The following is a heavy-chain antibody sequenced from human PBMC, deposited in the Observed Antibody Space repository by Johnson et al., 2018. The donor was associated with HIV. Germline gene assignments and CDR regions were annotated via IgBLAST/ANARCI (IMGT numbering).Heavy chain of an antibody. V-gene: IGHV3-9*01. CDR1: GFTFDDYA. J-gene: IGHJ3*02. D-gene: IGHD1-26*01. Sequence: VESGGGLVQPGRSLRLSCAASGFTFDDYAMHWVRQAPGKGLEWVSGISWNSGSIGYADSVKGRFTISRDNAKNSLYLQMNSLRAEDTALYYCARAVLVGATNADAFDIWGQGTMVTVSS. CDR2: ISWNSGSI. CDR3: ARAVLVGATNADAFDI.